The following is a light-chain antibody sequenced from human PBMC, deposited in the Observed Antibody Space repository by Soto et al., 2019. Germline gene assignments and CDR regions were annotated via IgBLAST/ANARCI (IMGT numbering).Light chain of an antibody. CDR1: QSVSSSY. Sequence: EIVMTQSPATLSMSPGERATLSCRAIQSVSSSYLAWYQQKPGQAPRLLIYGASSRATGIPDRFSGSGSGTDFTLIISSLEPEDFAVYYCQQRSNWPLITFGQGTRLEIK. J-gene: IGKJ5*01. V-gene: IGKV3D-20*02. CDR2: GAS. CDR3: QQRSNWPLIT.